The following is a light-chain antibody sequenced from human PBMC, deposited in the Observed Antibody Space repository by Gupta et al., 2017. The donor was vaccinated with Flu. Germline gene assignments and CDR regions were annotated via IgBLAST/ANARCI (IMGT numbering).Light chain of an antibody. J-gene: IGKJ2*02. V-gene: IGKV3-11*01. Sequence: PAPLPLSPGGRATLSCRASQIGSTYLAWYQQKPGQAPRLLIDDASNRATGIPARFSGSGSGTDFTLKISSVEAEDVGVYYCKQRRNCPWTFGQGTKVEIK. CDR3: KQRRNCPWT. CDR2: DAS. CDR1: QIGSTY.